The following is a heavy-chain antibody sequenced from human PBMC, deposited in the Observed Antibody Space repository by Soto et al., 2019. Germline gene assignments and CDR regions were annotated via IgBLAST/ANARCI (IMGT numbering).Heavy chain of an antibody. D-gene: IGHD2-8*01. CDR1: GFTFSSYW. CDR2: INSDGSIT. CDR3: ARYCTNGVCPYGMDV. Sequence: GGSLRLSCAASGFTFSSYWTHWVRQAPGKGLVWVSRINSDGSITSYADSVKGRFTISRDNAKNTLYLQMDSLRAEDTAVYYCARYCTNGVCPYGMDVWGQGTTVTVSS. J-gene: IGHJ6*02. V-gene: IGHV3-74*01.